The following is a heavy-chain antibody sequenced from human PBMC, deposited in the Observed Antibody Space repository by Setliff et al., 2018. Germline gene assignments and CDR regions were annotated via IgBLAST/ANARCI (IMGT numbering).Heavy chain of an antibody. CDR1: GFIFTNAW. D-gene: IGHD2-8*02. CDR2: INHSGST. CDR3: TVYNTGSSKDHY. Sequence: PGGSLRLSCAASGFIFTNAWMNWVRQPPGKGLEWIGEINHSGSTNYNPSLKSRVTISVDTSKNQFSLKLSSVTAADTALYYCTVYNTGSSKDHYWGQGTPVTVSS. V-gene: IGHV4-34*08. J-gene: IGHJ4*02.